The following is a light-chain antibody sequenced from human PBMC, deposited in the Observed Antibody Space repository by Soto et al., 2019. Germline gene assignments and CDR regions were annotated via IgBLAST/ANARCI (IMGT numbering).Light chain of an antibody. J-gene: IGKJ2*01. Sequence: EIVLTQSPGTLSLSPGETATLSCRASQSVSSNYLAWYQQKPGQAPRLLIYYASNRASGIPDRFSGSGSGTDFTLTISRLDPEDLAVYYCQQYGGSPPYTFGQGTKLEI. CDR1: QSVSSNY. CDR3: QQYGGSPPYT. V-gene: IGKV3-20*01. CDR2: YAS.